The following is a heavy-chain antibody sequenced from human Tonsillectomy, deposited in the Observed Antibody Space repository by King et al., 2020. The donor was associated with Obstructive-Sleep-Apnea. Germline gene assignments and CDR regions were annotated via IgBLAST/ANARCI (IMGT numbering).Heavy chain of an antibody. J-gene: IGHJ4*02. V-gene: IGHV1-69*04. CDR3: AREYYDSRGYYHSFDS. CDR1: GGTFSSYA. CDR2: IIPILGIP. D-gene: IGHD3-22*01. Sequence: QLVQSGAEVKKPGSSVKVSCKASGGTFSSYAISWVRQAPGQGLEWMGGIIPILGIPNYAQKFQGRVTITADKSTSTAYMELSSLRSEDTALYYCAREYYDSRGYYHSFDSWGQGTLVTVSS.